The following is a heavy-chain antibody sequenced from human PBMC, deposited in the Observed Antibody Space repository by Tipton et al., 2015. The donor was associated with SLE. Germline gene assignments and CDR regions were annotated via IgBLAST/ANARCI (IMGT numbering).Heavy chain of an antibody. CDR2: INTGGRT. V-gene: IGHV4-34*01. Sequence: TLSLTCAVYGESFNGYYWTWIRQFPGKGLEWIGQINTGGRTNYNPSLKSRVTMSVDKSQNQFSLKLTSVTAADTAVYFCARIRPGHGDPFDFWGQGTLVTVSS. J-gene: IGHJ4*02. CDR3: ARIRPGHGDPFDF. D-gene: IGHD3-3*01. CDR1: GESFNGYY.